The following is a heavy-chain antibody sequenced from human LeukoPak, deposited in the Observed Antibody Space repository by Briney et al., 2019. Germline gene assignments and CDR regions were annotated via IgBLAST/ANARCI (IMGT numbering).Heavy chain of an antibody. Sequence: ASVKVSCKASGYTFTGYYMHWVRQAPGQGLEWMGWINPDSGGTNNAQKFQGRVTMTRDTSISTAYMELSRLRSDDTAVYYCARTFYDTLDSDAFDFWGQGTMVIVSS. CDR1: GYTFTGYY. V-gene: IGHV1-2*02. J-gene: IGHJ3*01. D-gene: IGHD2/OR15-2a*01. CDR2: INPDSGGT. CDR3: ARTFYDTLDSDAFDF.